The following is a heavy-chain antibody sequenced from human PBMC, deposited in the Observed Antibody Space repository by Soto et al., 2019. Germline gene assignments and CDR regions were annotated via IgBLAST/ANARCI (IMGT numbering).Heavy chain of an antibody. CDR2: VKSKSDGGST. D-gene: IGHD1-26*01. J-gene: IGHJ4*02. Sequence: PGGSLRLSCAASGFTFNNAWMNWVRQAPGKGLEWVGRVKSKSDGGSTDYAAPVKGRFGISRDDSKNMVYLQMNSLKTEDTAVYYCARGGAMGVDYWGQGTLVTVSS. CDR3: ARGGAMGVDY. V-gene: IGHV3-15*01. CDR1: GFTFNNAW.